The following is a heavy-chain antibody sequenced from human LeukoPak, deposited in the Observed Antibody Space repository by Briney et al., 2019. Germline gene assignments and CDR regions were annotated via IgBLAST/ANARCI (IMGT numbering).Heavy chain of an antibody. V-gene: IGHV5-51*01. D-gene: IGHD1-26*01. J-gene: IGHJ3*01. CDR1: GYSFTSYW. CDR3: ARPMTVGSSSDAFDV. Sequence: GESLKISCEGSGYSFTSYWIAWVRQMPGKGLEWMGIIYPGDSDTRYNPSFQGQVTISADKSVSTAYLQWSSLKASDTAMFYCARPMTVGSSSDAFDVWGQGTLVTVSA. CDR2: IYPGDSDT.